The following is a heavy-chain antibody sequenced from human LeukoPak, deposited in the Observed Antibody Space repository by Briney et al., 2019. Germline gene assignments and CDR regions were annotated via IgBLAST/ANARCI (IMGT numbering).Heavy chain of an antibody. V-gene: IGHV3-30*02. J-gene: IGHJ4*02. CDR1: GFRFSSYG. D-gene: IGHD3-22*01. Sequence: GGSLRLSCAASGFRFSSYGMHWVRQAPGKGLEWVTFIRYDGSNQYYADSVKGRFTISRDNSKNTLYLQMNSLRVEDTAVYYCAKHAYDSSGYSFDYWGQGTLVTVSS. CDR3: AKHAYDSSGYSFDY. CDR2: IRYDGSNQ.